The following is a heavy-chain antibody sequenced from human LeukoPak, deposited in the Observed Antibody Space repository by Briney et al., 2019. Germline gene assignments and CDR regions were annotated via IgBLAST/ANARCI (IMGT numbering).Heavy chain of an antibody. V-gene: IGHV4-34*01. Sequence: SETLSLTCAVYRGSFSDNYWSWIRQPPGKGPEWIGEINHSGSTNYNPSLKSRVTISVDMSKNHFSLRLSSVTAADTAMYYCARGTLYSGWSYYFDYGGQGSQVTVSS. CDR2: INHSGST. CDR1: RGSFSDNY. CDR3: ARGTLYSGWSYYFDY. J-gene: IGHJ4*02. D-gene: IGHD6-19*01.